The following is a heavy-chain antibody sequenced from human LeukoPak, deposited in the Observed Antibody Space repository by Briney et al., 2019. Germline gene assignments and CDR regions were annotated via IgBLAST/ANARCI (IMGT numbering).Heavy chain of an antibody. CDR2: INQSGST. J-gene: IGHJ6*03. D-gene: IGHD2-2*01. V-gene: IGHV4-34*01. CDR1: GGSFSGYY. CDR3: ARASPNCSSISCYSSAAINYYYYYMDV. Sequence: SETLSLTCSVYGGSFSGYYGSCVRQPRGEGLELIVDINQSGSTNYNPSLKGRVTLSVDTSKNQFSLKLSSVTAADTAVYYCARASPNCSSISCYSSAAINYYYYYMDVWGKGTTVTVPS.